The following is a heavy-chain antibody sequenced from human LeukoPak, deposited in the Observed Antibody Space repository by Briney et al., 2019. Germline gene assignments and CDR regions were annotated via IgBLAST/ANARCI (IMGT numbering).Heavy chain of an antibody. CDR2: VSSDSSTI. D-gene: IGHD5-18*01. V-gene: IGHV3-48*04. CDR3: ARGAFTWIRHPYAMDV. J-gene: IGHJ6*02. CDR1: GFTFSDYT. Sequence: GGSLRLSCAASGFTFSDYTMNWVRQAPGKRPQWVSFVSSDSSTIYYADSVKGRFTISRDNAKKSLYLQMNSLRAEDTALYYCARGAFTWIRHPYAMDVWGQGTTVTVSS.